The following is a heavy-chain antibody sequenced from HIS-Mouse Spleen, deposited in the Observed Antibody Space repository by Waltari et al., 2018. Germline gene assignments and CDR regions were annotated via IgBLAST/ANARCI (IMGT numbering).Heavy chain of an antibody. D-gene: IGHD6-13*01. J-gene: IGHJ2*01. V-gene: IGHV4-39*07. CDR3: AREIPYSSSWYDWYFDL. Sequence: QLQLQESGPGLVKPSETLSLTCTASGGPISSSSYYWGWIRQPPGKGLEWIGGIYYSGSTYYNPSLKSRVTISVDTSKNQFSLKLSSVTAADTAVYYCAREIPYSSSWYDWYFDLWGRGTLVTVSS. CDR1: GGPISSSSYY. CDR2: IYYSGST.